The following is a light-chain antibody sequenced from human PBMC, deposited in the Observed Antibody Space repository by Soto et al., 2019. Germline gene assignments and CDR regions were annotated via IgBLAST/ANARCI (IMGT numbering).Light chain of an antibody. CDR2: NAS. V-gene: IGKV3-11*01. CDR1: QSVSDY. CDR3: QQRYNWPS. Sequence: EIVLTQSPATLSLSPGERATLSCRASQSVSDYLAWYQQKPGQAPRLLIYNASNRAAGIPARFSGSGSGTHFTLTISSLEPEDFAIYYCQQRYNWPSFGQGTRLEIK. J-gene: IGKJ5*01.